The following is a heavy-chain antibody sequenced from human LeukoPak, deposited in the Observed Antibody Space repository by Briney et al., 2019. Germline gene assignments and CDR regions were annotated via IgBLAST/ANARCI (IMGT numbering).Heavy chain of an antibody. CDR1: GGSFSGYY. J-gene: IGHJ5*02. Sequence: LSLTCAVYGGSFSGYYWSWIRQAPGKGLEWVSYISSSGSTIYYADSVKGRFTISRDNAKNSLYLQMNSLRAEDTAVYYCAREFNSGPWGQGTLVTVSS. CDR2: ISSSGSTI. D-gene: IGHD7-27*01. CDR3: AREFNSGP. V-gene: IGHV3-11*01.